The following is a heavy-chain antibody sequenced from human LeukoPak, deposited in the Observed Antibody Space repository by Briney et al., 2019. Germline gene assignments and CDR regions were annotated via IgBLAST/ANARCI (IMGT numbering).Heavy chain of an antibody. V-gene: IGHV3-23*01. Sequence: GGSLRLSCVVSGFTFNNYVVAWVRQAPGKGLEWVSAISGSGGSTYYADPMKGRFTISRDNSKNMLYLQMNSLTAEDTAVYYCAKASSSGWPYYFDYWGQGTLVTVSS. D-gene: IGHD6-25*01. CDR3: AKASSSGWPYYFDY. CDR1: GFTFNNYV. J-gene: IGHJ4*02. CDR2: ISGSGGST.